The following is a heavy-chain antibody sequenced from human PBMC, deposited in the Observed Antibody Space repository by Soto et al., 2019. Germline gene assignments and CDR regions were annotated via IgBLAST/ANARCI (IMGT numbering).Heavy chain of an antibody. V-gene: IGHV4-34*01. Sequence: KASETLSLTCAVYGGSFSGYYWSWIRQPPGKGLEWIGEINHSGSTNYNPSLKSRVTISVDTSKNQFSLKLSSVTAADTAVYYCARRVAAAGYLAVAGTFDYWGQGTLVTVSS. J-gene: IGHJ4*02. CDR2: INHSGST. CDR3: ARRVAAAGYLAVAGTFDY. CDR1: GGSFSGYY. D-gene: IGHD6-19*01.